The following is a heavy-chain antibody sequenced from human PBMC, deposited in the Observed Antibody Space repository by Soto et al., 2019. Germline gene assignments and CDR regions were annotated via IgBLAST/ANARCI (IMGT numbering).Heavy chain of an antibody. V-gene: IGHV4-59*01. J-gene: IGHJ6*03. Sequence: SETLSLTCTVSGGSISSYYWSWIRQPPGKGLEWIGYIYYSGSTNYNPSLKSRVTISVDTSKNQFSLKLSSVTAADTAVYYCARDREEGYCSGGSCWSYYYYMDVWGKGTTVTVSS. CDR2: IYYSGST. CDR3: ARDREEGYCSGGSCWSYYYYMDV. D-gene: IGHD2-15*01. CDR1: GGSISSYY.